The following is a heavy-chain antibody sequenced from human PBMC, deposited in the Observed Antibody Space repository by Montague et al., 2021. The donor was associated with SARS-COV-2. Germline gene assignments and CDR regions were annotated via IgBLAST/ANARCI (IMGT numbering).Heavy chain of an antibody. Sequence: SETLSLTCSFSGGSIRSYYWSWIRLPPGKPLEWLGYIYYTGETTHNPSLKSRVTISVDTSRSQFSLRLTSVTAADTAVYFCARFCSGYVDKWSQGTLVTVSS. J-gene: IGHJ4*02. V-gene: IGHV4-59*01. CDR2: IYYTGET. CDR1: GGSIRSYY. CDR3: ARFCSGYVDK. D-gene: IGHD3-3*01.